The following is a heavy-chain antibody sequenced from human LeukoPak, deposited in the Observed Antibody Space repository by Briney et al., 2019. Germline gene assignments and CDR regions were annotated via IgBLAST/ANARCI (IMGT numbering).Heavy chain of an antibody. D-gene: IGHD3-10*01. CDR3: AFDYASGSYLGFDY. J-gene: IGHJ4*02. CDR2: ISGSGGST. CDR1: GFTFSSYA. V-gene: IGHV3-23*01. Sequence: GGSLRLSCAASGFTFSSYAMSWVRQAPGKGLEWVSAISGSGGSTYYADSVKGRFTISRDNSKNTLYLQMNSLRAEDTAVYYCAFDYASGSYLGFDYWGQGTLVTVSS.